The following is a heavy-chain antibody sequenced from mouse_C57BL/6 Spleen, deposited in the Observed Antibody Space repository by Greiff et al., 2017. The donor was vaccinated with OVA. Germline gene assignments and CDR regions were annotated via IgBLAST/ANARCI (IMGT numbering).Heavy chain of an antibody. V-gene: IGHV2-2*01. CDR3: ARTASSGFLYYFDY. CDR2: IWSGGST. Sequence: VMLVESGPGLVQPSQSLSITCTVSGFSLTSYGVHWVRQSPGKGLEWLGVIWSGGSTDYNAAFISRLSISKDNSKSQVFFKMNSLQADDTAIYYCARTASSGFLYYFDYWGQGTTLTVSS. J-gene: IGHJ2*01. CDR1: GFSLTSYG. D-gene: IGHD3-2*02.